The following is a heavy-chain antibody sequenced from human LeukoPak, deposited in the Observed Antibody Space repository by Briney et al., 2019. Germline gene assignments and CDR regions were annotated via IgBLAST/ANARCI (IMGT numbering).Heavy chain of an antibody. CDR3: ARHRHDSSIKRGYYYYGMDV. J-gene: IGHJ6*02. D-gene: IGHD3-22*01. V-gene: IGHV4-59*02. Sequence: SETLSLTCTVSGGSVTSYYWSWIRQPPGKGLEYIGYISHRGTTNSNPSLKSRVTISVDTSKNQISLRLSSVTAADTAVYYCARHRHDSSIKRGYYYYGMDVWGQGTTVTVSS. CDR2: ISHRGTT. CDR1: GGSVTSYY.